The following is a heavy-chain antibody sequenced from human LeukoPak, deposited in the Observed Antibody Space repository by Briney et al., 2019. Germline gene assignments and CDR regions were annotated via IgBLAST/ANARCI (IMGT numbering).Heavy chain of an antibody. V-gene: IGHV4-34*01. Sequence: SETLSLTCAVYGGSFSGYYWSWIRQPPGKGLEWIGEINHSGSTNYNPSLKSRVTISVDTSKNQFSLKLSSVTAADTAVYYCHIVVVPASSYYFDYWGQGTLVTVSS. CDR3: HIVVVPASSYYFDY. CDR1: GGSFSGYY. CDR2: INHSGST. J-gene: IGHJ4*02. D-gene: IGHD2-2*01.